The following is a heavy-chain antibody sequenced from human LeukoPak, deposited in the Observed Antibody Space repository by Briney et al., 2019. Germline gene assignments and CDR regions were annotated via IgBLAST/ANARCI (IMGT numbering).Heavy chain of an antibody. J-gene: IGHJ4*02. CDR1: GGSISTSNYY. D-gene: IGHD6-13*01. CDR2: IFYSGST. Sequence: SETLSLTCTVSGGSISTSNYYWGWIRQPPGKGLEWIGNIFYSGSTYYSPSLKSRVTISLDTSRNQFSLKLNSVTAADTAGYYCARDPPIAAAGSDNHDAFDIWGQGTLVTVSS. V-gene: IGHV4-39*07. CDR3: ARDPPIAAAGSDNHDAFDI.